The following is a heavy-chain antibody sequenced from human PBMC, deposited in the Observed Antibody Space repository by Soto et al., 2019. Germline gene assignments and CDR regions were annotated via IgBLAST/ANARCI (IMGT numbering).Heavy chain of an antibody. J-gene: IGHJ6*02. Sequence: QVQLVQSGAEVKKPGSSVKVSCKASGGTFSSYTISWVRQAPGQGLEWMGRIIPILGIANYAQKFQGRVTITADKSTSTAYWELSSFRSEDTAGYYSAGGGGWWGYFTPHYYYGMDFWGQGTTVTVSS. V-gene: IGHV1-69*02. CDR3: AGGGGWWGYFTPHYYYGMDF. CDR1: GGTFSSYT. CDR2: IIPILGIA. D-gene: IGHD3-3*01.